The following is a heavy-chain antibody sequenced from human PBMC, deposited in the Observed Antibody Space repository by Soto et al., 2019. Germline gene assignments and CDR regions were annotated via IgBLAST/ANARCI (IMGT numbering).Heavy chain of an antibody. CDR1: GGDLTNSG. J-gene: IGHJ4*02. CDR2: IFPLLAMV. CDR3: AEEDGAGFKS. V-gene: IGHV1-69*04. D-gene: IGHD1-26*01. Sequence: QVHLVQSGAEMKKPGSSVKVSCKVSGGDLTNSGISWVRQAPGQGLEWMGGIFPLLAMVDYSQKFQGRVTMNADESTYIAYMDLGSLRSEATAGYYCAEEDGAGFKSWGQGTIVIVSS.